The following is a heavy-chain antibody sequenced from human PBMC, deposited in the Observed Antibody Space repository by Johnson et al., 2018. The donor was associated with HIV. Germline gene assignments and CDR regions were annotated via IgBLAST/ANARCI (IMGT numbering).Heavy chain of an antibody. D-gene: IGHD3-22*01. Sequence: QVQLVESGGGVVQPGRSLRLSCAASGFTFNSYGMHWVRQAPGEGLEWVAVISHDGSNKYYADSVKGRFTISRDNSKNTLYLQMNSLRAEDTAVYYCGKGLGSSGYYYGGAFDIWGQGTMVTVSS. CDR1: GFTFNSYG. CDR2: ISHDGSNK. CDR3: GKGLGSSGYYYGGAFDI. V-gene: IGHV3-30*18. J-gene: IGHJ3*02.